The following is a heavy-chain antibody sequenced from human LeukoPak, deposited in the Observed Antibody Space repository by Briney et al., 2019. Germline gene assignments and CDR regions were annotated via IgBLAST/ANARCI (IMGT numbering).Heavy chain of an antibody. J-gene: IGHJ3*02. CDR1: GFTFSRYW. CDR2: MKQDGSQK. CDR3: ARGGTYDI. Sequence: GESLRLSCVASGFTFSRYWMTWFRQAPWKGLEWVANMKQDGSQKNYVDSVKGRFTISRDNAKKSLYLQMNSLRGEDTAVYYCARGGTYDIWGQGTRVTVSS. V-gene: IGHV3-7*01.